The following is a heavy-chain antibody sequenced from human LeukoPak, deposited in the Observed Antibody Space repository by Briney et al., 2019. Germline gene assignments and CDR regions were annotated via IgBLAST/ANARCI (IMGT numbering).Heavy chain of an antibody. V-gene: IGHV3-21*01. Sequence: GGSLRLSCAASAFTFSTYSMNWVRQAPGEGLEWVSTISSRSLYIHYADSVKGRFTISRDNVKNSLYLQMNSLRAEDTAVYYCAELGITMIGGVWGKGTTVTISS. CDR2: ISSRSLYI. CDR1: AFTFSTYS. D-gene: IGHD3-10*02. CDR3: AELGITMIGGV. J-gene: IGHJ6*04.